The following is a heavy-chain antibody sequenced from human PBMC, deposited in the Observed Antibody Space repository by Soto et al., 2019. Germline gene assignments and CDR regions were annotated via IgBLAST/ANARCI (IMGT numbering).Heavy chain of an antibody. D-gene: IGHD4-4*01. Sequence: EVHLVESGGGLVQPGGSLRLSCAASGFTFSSYSMNWVRQAPGKGLEWLSYISSSSTSIYYADSVKGRFTISRDNAKNSLYLQMNSLRAEDTAVYYCAMPRGYSNYDDYWGQGTLVSVSS. CDR1: GFTFSSYS. V-gene: IGHV3-48*01. CDR3: AMPRGYSNYDDY. CDR2: ISSSSTSI. J-gene: IGHJ4*02.